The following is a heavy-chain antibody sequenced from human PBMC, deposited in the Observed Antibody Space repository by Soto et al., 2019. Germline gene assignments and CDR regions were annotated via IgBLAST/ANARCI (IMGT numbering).Heavy chain of an antibody. Sequence: QVQLVESGGGVVQPGRSLRLSCAASGFTFSSYGMHWVRQAPGKGLEWVAVIWYDGSNKYYADSVKGRFTISRDNSKNTLYLQMNSLRAEDTAVYYCARADLGPRGGIQYSSGWSDAFDIWGQGTMVTVSS. CDR1: GFTFSSYG. V-gene: IGHV3-33*01. D-gene: IGHD6-19*01. CDR3: ARADLGPRGGIQYSSGWSDAFDI. CDR2: IWYDGSNK. J-gene: IGHJ3*02.